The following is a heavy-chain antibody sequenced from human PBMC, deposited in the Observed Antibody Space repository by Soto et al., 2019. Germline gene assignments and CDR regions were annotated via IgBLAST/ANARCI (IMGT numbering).Heavy chain of an antibody. CDR2: IYYSGST. J-gene: IGHJ4*02. D-gene: IGHD2-2*01. Sequence: SETLSLTCTISGDSISGNYWSWIRQRPGKGLEWIGYIYYSGSTNYNPSLKSRVTISVDTSKNQFSLKLTSVTAEDTAVYYCARVPCSSTSCYGYYFYYWGQGTLVTVSS. V-gene: IGHV4-59*01. CDR3: ARVPCSSTSCYGYYFYY. CDR1: GDSISGNY.